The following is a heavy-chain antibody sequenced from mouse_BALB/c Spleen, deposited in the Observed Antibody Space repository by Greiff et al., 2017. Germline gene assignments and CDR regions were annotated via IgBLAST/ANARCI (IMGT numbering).Heavy chain of an antibody. Sequence: QVQLKESGAELVRPRSSVKISCKASGYAFSSYWMNWVKQRPGQGLEWIGQIYPGDGDTNYNGKFKGKATLTADKSSSTAYMQLSSLTSEDSAVYFCARESYDYDAWFAYWGQGTLVTVSA. CDR1: GYAFSSYW. V-gene: IGHV1-80*01. CDR3: ARESYDYDAWFAY. CDR2: IYPGDGDT. J-gene: IGHJ3*01. D-gene: IGHD2-4*01.